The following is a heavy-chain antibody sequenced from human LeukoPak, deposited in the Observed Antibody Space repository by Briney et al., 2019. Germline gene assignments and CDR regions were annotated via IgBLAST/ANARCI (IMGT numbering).Heavy chain of an antibody. J-gene: IGHJ4*02. V-gene: IGHV4-34*01. D-gene: IGHD1-26*01. CDR3: ARGQGAEVDY. Sequence: SETLSLTCAVYGGSFSGYYWSWTRQPPGKGLEWIGEINHSGSTNYNPSLKSRVTISVDTSKNQFSLKLSSVTAADTAVYYCARGQGAEVDYWGQGTLVTVSS. CDR2: INHSGST. CDR1: GGSFSGYY.